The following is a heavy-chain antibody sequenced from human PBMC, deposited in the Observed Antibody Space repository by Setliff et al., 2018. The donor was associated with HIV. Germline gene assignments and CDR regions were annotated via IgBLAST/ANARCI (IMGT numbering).Heavy chain of an antibody. D-gene: IGHD1-7*01. CDR2: ISAYNGNT. CDR3: ARVWDWNYDLGY. Sequence: ASVMVSCKASGYTFTSYGISWVRQAPGQGLEWMGWISAYNGNTNYAQKFQGRVTMTRDTSTSTAYMELRSLRSEDTAVYYCARVWDWNYDLGYWGQGTLVTVSS. CDR1: GYTFTSYG. V-gene: IGHV1-18*01. J-gene: IGHJ4*02.